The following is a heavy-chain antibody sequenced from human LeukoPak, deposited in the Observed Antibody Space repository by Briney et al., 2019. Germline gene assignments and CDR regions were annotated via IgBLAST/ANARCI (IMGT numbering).Heavy chain of an antibody. Sequence: GGSLRLSCAASGFTFSSYSMNWVRQAPGKGLEWVSSISSSSSYIYYADSVKGRFTISRDNAKNSLYLQMNSLRAEDTAVYYCARTPWGGKYFDYWGQGTLVTVSS. V-gene: IGHV3-21*01. CDR3: ARTPWGGKYFDY. CDR1: GFTFSSYS. J-gene: IGHJ4*02. D-gene: IGHD3-16*01. CDR2: ISSSSSYI.